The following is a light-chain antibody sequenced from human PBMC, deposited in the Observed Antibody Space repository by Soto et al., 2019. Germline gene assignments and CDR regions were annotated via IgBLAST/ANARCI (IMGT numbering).Light chain of an antibody. V-gene: IGLV2-14*01. CDR3: SSYTSSSTPYV. Sequence: QSALPQPASVSGSPGQSITISRTGTSSDVGGYNYVSWYQQHPGKAPKLMIYDVSNRPSEVSNRFSGSKSGNTASLTISGLQAEDEAEYDCSSYTSSSTPYVFGTGTKLTVL. CDR2: DVS. J-gene: IGLJ1*01. CDR1: SSDVGGYNY.